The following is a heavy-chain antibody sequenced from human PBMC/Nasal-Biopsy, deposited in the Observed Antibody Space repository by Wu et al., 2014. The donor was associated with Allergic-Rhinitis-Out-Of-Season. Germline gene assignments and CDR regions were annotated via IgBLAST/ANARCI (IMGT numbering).Heavy chain of an antibody. V-gene: IGHV4-39*01. CDR1: GGSVRSSSFT. Sequence: TLSLTCTVSGGSVRSSSFTGLDPPAPGKGLEWIASIFYSGSTYYKPSLKSRVTISVDTSKNQFSLRLSSVTAADTAVYFCARHSTAIVGTSNYYYGMDVWGLGTTVTVSS. D-gene: IGHD5-18*01. CDR3: ARHSTAIVGTSNYYYGMDV. CDR2: IFYSGST. J-gene: IGHJ6*02.